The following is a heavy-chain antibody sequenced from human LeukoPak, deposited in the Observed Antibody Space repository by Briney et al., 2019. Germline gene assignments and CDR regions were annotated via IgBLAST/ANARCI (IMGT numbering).Heavy chain of an antibody. Sequence: PGGSLRLSCAASGFTFSSYEMNWVRQAPGKGLEWVSYISSGGSTTYYADSVKGRFTISRDNANNSLYLQMNSLRAEDTAVYYCAREIAVAGKGLDWGQGTLVTVPS. CDR1: GFTFSSYE. CDR3: AREIAVAGKGLD. V-gene: IGHV3-48*03. CDR2: ISSGGSTT. D-gene: IGHD6-19*01. J-gene: IGHJ4*02.